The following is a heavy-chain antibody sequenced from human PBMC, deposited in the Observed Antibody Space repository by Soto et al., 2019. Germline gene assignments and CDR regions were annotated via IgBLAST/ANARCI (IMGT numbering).Heavy chain of an antibody. J-gene: IGHJ3*01. CDR1: GGTFSTYT. D-gene: IGHD2-2*01. CDR3: SIGSWSAETFDV. CDR2: IIPMLTVT. V-gene: IGHV1-69*02. Sequence: QVHLVQSGAEVKKPGSSVKVSCKAAGGTFSTYTLIWVRQAPGQGLEWMGRIIPMLTVTNSAQKFQGRVTLTADKSTSTVFMELSSLRSDDTAVYYCSIGSWSAETFDVWGQGTMVTVSS.